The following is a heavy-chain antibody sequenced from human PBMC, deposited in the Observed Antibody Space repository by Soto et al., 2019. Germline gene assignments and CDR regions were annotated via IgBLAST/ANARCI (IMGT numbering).Heavy chain of an antibody. Sequence: ASVNVSCKASGYTFTSYAMHWVRQAPGQRLELMGWINAGNGNTKYSQKFQGRVTIPRXXXXXXAXMXLXXLXSEXTAVYYCARQHGAYLVIYDYWGQGTLVTVSS. J-gene: IGHJ4*02. V-gene: IGHV1-3*01. CDR3: ARQHGAYLVIYDY. CDR2: INAGNGNT. CDR1: GYTFTSYA. D-gene: IGHD4-17*01.